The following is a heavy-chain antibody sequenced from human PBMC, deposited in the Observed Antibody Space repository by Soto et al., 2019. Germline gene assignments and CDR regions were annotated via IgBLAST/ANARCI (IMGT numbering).Heavy chain of an antibody. D-gene: IGHD3-10*01. CDR3: ARAVAPYFGTCFDP. J-gene: IGHJ5*02. CDR2: ISHTGST. V-gene: IGHV4-30-2*01. CDR1: GGSISSGNSYS. Sequence: SETLSLTCAVSGGSISSGNSYSWSWIRQPPGKGLEWIGSISHTGSTSYNPSLKGRVTMSVDKSKNQFALKLSSVTAADMAVYYCARAVAPYFGTCFDPWGQGTLVTVSS.